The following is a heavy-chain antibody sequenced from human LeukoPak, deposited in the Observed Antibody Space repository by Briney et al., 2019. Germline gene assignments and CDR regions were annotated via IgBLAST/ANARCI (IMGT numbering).Heavy chain of an antibody. J-gene: IGHJ4*02. CDR1: GYTFTSYY. CDR2: INPSGGST. V-gene: IGHV1-46*01. D-gene: IGHD2-8*01. CDR3: ARTPLMVYAIQSDY. Sequence: VASVKVSCKASGYTFTSYYMHWVRQAPGQGLEWMGIINPSGGSTSYAQKFQGRVTMTRDMSTSTAYMELRSLRSDDTAVYYCARTPLMVYAIQSDYWGQGTLVTVSS.